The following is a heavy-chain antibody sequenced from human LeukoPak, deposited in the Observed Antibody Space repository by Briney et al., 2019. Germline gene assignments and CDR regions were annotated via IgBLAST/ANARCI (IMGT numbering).Heavy chain of an antibody. V-gene: IGHV5-51*01. CDR1: GYTFSSYW. J-gene: IGHJ4*02. CDR2: IYPGDSET. D-gene: IGHD1-7*01. CDR3: ARFWNWNYYFEY. Sequence: KSLKISCKGSGYTFSSYWIGWVRQMPGKGLEWMGIIYPGDSETRYSPSFQGQVTISADKSTTTAYLQWSSLKASDTAMYYCARFWNWNYYFEYWGQGTLVTVSS.